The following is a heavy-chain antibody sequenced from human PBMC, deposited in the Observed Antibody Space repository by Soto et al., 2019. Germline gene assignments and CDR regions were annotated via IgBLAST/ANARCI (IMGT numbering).Heavy chain of an antibody. J-gene: IGHJ5*02. CDR1: GYTFTSYA. CDR3: ARENAYYYDSSGYYGRSWFDP. CDR2: INAGNGNT. D-gene: IGHD3-22*01. V-gene: IGHV1-3*01. Sequence: VASVKVSCKASGYTFTSYAMHWVRQAPGQRLEWMGWINAGNGNTKYSQKFQGRVTITRDTSASTAYMELSSLRSEDTAVYYCARENAYYYDSSGYYGRSWFDPWGQGTLVTVSS.